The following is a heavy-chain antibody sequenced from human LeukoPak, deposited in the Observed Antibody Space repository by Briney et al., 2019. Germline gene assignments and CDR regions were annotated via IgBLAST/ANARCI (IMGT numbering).Heavy chain of an antibody. Sequence: GESLKISCKGSGYSFTSHWIGWVRQMPGKGLEWMGIIYPGDSDTRYSPSFQGQVTISADKSISTAYLQRSSLKASDTAMYYCARSRVQLLIDAFDIWGQGTMVTVSS. CDR1: GYSFTSHW. D-gene: IGHD2-2*01. J-gene: IGHJ3*02. CDR2: IYPGDSDT. CDR3: ARSRVQLLIDAFDI. V-gene: IGHV5-51*01.